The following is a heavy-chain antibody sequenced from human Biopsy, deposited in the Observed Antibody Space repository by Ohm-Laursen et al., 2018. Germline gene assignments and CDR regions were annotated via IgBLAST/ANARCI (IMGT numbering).Heavy chain of an antibody. Sequence: SLRLSCAAPGFTFSSYGMHWVRQAPGKGLEWVSLISNDGDIKYSADSMEGRFTISRDNSRNTLFLQMNSLKAEDTAVYYCGRGQTVAPGYYGMDVWGQGTTVTVSS. J-gene: IGHJ6*02. CDR3: GRGQTVAPGYYGMDV. V-gene: IGHV3-30*03. D-gene: IGHD4-17*01. CDR1: GFTFSSYG. CDR2: ISNDGDIK.